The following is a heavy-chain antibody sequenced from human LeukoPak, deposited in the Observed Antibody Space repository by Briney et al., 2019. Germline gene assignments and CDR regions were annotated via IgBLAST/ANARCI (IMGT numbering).Heavy chain of an antibody. D-gene: IGHD6-19*01. CDR1: GFTVSSNY. CDR3: ARGSGWYKAVDY. J-gene: IGHJ4*02. Sequence: VGSLRLSCAASGFTVSSNYMSWVRQAPGKGLEWVSVIYGGGSTYYADSVKGRFTISRDNSKNTLYLQMNSLRAEDTAVYYCARGSGWYKAVDYWGQGTLVTVSS. CDR2: IYGGGST. V-gene: IGHV3-53*01.